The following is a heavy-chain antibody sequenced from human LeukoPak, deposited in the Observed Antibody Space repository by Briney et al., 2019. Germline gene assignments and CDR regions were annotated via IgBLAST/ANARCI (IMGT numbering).Heavy chain of an antibody. CDR1: GGSISSYY. CDR2: IYYSGST. J-gene: IGHJ4*02. V-gene: IGHV4-39*01. Sequence: SETLSLTCTVSGGSISSYYWGWIRQPPGKGLEWIGSIYYSGSTYYNPSLKSRVTISVDTSKNQFSLKLSSVTAADTAVYYCARLTMVRPADYWGQGTLVTVSS. D-gene: IGHD3-10*01. CDR3: ARLTMVRPADY.